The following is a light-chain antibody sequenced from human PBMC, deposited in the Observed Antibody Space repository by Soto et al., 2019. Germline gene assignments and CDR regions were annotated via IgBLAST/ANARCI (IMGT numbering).Light chain of an antibody. Sequence: EIVMTQSPATLSVSPGERATLSCRASQSVSSNLAWYQQKPGQAPRLLIYGASTRATGIPDRFSGSGSGTDFTLTISRLEPEDFAVYYCQQYGSSTWTFGQGTKVDNK. J-gene: IGKJ1*01. CDR2: GAS. V-gene: IGKV3-20*01. CDR1: QSVSSN. CDR3: QQYGSSTWT.